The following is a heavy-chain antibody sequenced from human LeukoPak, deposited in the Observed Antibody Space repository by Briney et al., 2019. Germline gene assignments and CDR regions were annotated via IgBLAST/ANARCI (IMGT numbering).Heavy chain of an antibody. J-gene: IGHJ6*02. V-gene: IGHV4-59*01. Sequence: SETLSLTCTVSGGSISSYFWSWIRQPPGKGLEWIGYIYYSGSTNYNPSLKSRVTISVDTSKNQFSLKLSSVTAADTAVYYCARGGIVVPAAMGPYYYYGMDVWGQGTTVTVSS. CDR3: ARGGIVVPAAMGPYYYYGMDV. D-gene: IGHD2-2*01. CDR1: GGSISSYF. CDR2: IYYSGST.